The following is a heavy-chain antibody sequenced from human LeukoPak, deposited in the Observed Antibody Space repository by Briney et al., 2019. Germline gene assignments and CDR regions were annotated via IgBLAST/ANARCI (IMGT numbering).Heavy chain of an antibody. CDR1: GGSFSGYY. Sequence: SETLSLTCAVYGGSFSGYYWSWIRQPPGKGLEWIGEINHIGSTNYNPSLKSRVTISVDTSKNQFSLKLSSVTAADTAVYYCARGRVVAWFDPWGQGTLVTVSS. CDR3: ARGRVVAWFDP. V-gene: IGHV4-34*01. D-gene: IGHD2-2*01. J-gene: IGHJ5*02. CDR2: INHIGST.